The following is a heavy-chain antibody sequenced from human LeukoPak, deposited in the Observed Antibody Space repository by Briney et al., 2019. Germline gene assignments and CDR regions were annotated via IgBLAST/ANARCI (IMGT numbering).Heavy chain of an antibody. CDR1: GYTFTSYG. J-gene: IGHJ4*02. CDR3: ARSAQLWNPGSFDY. Sequence: GASVKVSCKASGYTFTSYGISWVRQAPGQGLEWMGWISAYNGNTNYAQKLQGRVTMTTDTSTSTAYMELRSLRSDDTAVYYCARSAQLWNPGSFDYWGQGTLVTVSS. V-gene: IGHV1-18*04. CDR2: ISAYNGNT. D-gene: IGHD5-18*01.